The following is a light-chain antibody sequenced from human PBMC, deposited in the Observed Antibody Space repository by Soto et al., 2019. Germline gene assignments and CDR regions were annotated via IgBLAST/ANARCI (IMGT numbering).Light chain of an antibody. Sequence: DIQRTQSPSSLSASVGDRVTITCRASQSISSYLNWYQQKPGKAPKLLIYAASSLQSGVPSRFSDSGSGTEFTLTISSLQPDDFATYYCLQYSSYWTFGQGTKVDI. J-gene: IGKJ1*01. CDR1: QSISSY. CDR3: LQYSSYWT. V-gene: IGKV1-39*01. CDR2: AAS.